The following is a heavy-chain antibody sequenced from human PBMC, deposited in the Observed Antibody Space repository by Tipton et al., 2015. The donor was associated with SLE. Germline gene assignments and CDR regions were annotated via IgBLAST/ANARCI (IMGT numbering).Heavy chain of an antibody. D-gene: IGHD5-12*01. V-gene: IGHV4-39*07. CDR3: ARHIGHSYYYYGMDV. CDR1: GGSIRKNTDY. J-gene: IGHJ6*02. Sequence: TLSLTCTVSGGSIRKNTDYWGWIRQPPGKGLEWIGSINYSGSTYYKSSLKSRVTMSVDTSKNQISLKLTSVTAPDTAVYYCARHIGHSYYYYGMDVWGQGTTVTVSS. CDR2: INYSGST.